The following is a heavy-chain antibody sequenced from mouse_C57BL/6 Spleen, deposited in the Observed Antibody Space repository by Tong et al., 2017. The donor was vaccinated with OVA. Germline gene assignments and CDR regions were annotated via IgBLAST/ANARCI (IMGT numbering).Heavy chain of an antibody. J-gene: IGHJ4*01. CDR3: ARVVEDYAMDY. CDR1: GYTFTSYW. Sequence: VQLQESGAELVMPGASVKLSCKASGYTFTSYWMHWVKQRPGQGLEWIGEIDPSDSYTNYNQKFKGKATLTVDKSSSTAYIQLSSLTSEDSAVYYCARVVEDYAMDYWGQGTSVTVSS. V-gene: IGHV1-69*01. CDR2: IDPSDSYT. D-gene: IGHD1-1*01.